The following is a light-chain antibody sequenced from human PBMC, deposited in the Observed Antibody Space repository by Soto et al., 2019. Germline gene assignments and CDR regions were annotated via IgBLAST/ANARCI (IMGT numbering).Light chain of an antibody. CDR3: QSYDSSLSGYV. CDR2: EHN. J-gene: IGLJ1*01. CDR1: SSNIGAGYE. Sequence: QSVLTQPPSVSEAPGQRVTISCTGSSSNIGAGYEAHWYQQVPGTAPKLLIYEHNNRPSGVPDRFSGSKSATSASLAITGLQAEDEAEYYSQSYDSSLSGYVFGTGTKLTVL. V-gene: IGLV1-40*01.